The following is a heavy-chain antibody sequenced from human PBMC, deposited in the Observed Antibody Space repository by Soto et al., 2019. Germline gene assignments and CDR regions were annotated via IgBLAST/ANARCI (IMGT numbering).Heavy chain of an antibody. CDR1: GGSISSSSYY. CDR3: ARLNYGDYGYKYYFDY. V-gene: IGHV4-39*01. D-gene: IGHD4-17*01. J-gene: IGHJ4*02. CDR2: IYYSGST. Sequence: SETLSLTCTVSGGSISSSSYYWGWIRQPPGKGLEWIGSIYYSGSTYYNPSLKSRVTISVDTSKNQFSLKLSSVTAADTAVYYCARLNYGDYGYKYYFDYWGQGTLVTVSS.